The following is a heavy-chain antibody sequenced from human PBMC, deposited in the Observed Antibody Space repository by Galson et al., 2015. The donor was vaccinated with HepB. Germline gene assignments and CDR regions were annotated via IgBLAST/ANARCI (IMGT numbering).Heavy chain of an antibody. CDR3: ARTANYYGSGSCCLCDY. CDR1: GYSFTSYW. J-gene: IGHJ4*02. D-gene: IGHD3-10*01. CDR2: IYPGDSDT. Sequence: QSGAEVKKPGESLKISCKGSGYSFTSYWIGWVRQMPGKGLEWMGIIYPGDSDTRYSPSFQGQVTISADKSISTAYLQWSSLKASDTAMYYCARTANYYGSGSCCLCDYWGQGTLVTVSS. V-gene: IGHV5-51*03.